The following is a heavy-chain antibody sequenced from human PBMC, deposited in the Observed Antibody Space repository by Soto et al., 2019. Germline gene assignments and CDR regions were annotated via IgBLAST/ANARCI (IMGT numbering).Heavy chain of an antibody. Sequence: AGGSLRLSCAASGFTFSSYAMSWVRQAPGKGLEWVSAISGSGGSTYYADSVKGRFTISRDNSKNTLYLQMNSLRAEDTAVYYCAKDSPRITMIVVVITTDFGNYYGMDVWGQGTTVTVSS. J-gene: IGHJ6*02. CDR1: GFTFSSYA. CDR3: AKDSPRITMIVVVITTDFGNYYGMDV. CDR2: ISGSGGST. V-gene: IGHV3-23*01. D-gene: IGHD3-22*01.